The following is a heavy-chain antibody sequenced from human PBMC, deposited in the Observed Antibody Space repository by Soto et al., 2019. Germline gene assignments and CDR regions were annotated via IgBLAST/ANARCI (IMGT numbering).Heavy chain of an antibody. CDR3: ARLGYSSSWEKYYYYYYGMDV. J-gene: IGHJ6*02. V-gene: IGHV4-4*07. Sequence: PPETLSLTCTVAGGSISSYYWSWIRQPVWKGLEWIGRSYTSGSTNYNASLKRRVTMSVDTSKNQFSLKLSSVTAADTAVYYCARLGYSSSWEKYYYYYYGMDVWGQGTTVT. CDR1: GGSISSYY. CDR2: SYTSGST. D-gene: IGHD6-13*01.